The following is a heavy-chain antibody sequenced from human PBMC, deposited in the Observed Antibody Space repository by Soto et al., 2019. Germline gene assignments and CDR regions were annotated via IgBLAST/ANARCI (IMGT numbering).Heavy chain of an antibody. J-gene: IGHJ4*02. Sequence: GGSLRLSCAASAFVVRSNYMSWVRQAPGKGLEWVSVIYSDGRTFYADSVKGRFTISRDNSKNTLDLQMNSLTAEDTALYYCARERWLLYYFDLWGQGTLVTVSS. CDR2: IYSDGRT. V-gene: IGHV3-66*01. D-gene: IGHD3-9*01. CDR3: ARERWLLYYFDL. CDR1: AFVVRSNY.